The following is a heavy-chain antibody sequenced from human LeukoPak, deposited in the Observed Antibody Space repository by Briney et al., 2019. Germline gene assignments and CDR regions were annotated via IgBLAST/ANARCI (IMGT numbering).Heavy chain of an antibody. D-gene: IGHD6-13*01. CDR1: GFAFSSYV. CDR3: AKKVAPTGTPYFDY. CDR2: ISGSGDST. V-gene: IGHV3-23*01. J-gene: IGHJ4*02. Sequence: GGSLRLSCAASGFAFSSYVMSWVRQAPGKGLEWVSSISGSGDSTYYPDSVKGRFTISRDNSKNTLYLQINSLRAEDTAVYYCAKKVAPTGTPYFDYWGQGTLVTVSS.